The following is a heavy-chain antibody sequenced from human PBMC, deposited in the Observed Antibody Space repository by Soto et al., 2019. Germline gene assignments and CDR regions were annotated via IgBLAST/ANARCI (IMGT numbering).Heavy chain of an antibody. CDR2: IKQDGSEK. Sequence: GGSLRLSCAASGFTFSSYWGSWVRQAPGKGLEWVANIKQDGSEKYYVDSVKGRFTISRDNAKNSLYLQMNSLRAEDTAVYYCARDGYFIAAAGFDYWGQGTLVTVSS. CDR3: ARDGYFIAAAGFDY. J-gene: IGHJ4*02. V-gene: IGHV3-7*01. D-gene: IGHD6-13*01. CDR1: GFTFSSYW.